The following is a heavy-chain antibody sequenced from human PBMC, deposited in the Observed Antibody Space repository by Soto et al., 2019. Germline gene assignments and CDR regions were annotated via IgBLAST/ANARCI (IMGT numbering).Heavy chain of an antibody. V-gene: IGHV1-24*01. CDR1: GYTLTELS. CDR3: ATDLTFGGVIVVDY. Sequence: ASVKVSCKVSGYTLTELSMHWVRQAPGKGLEWMGGFDPEDGETIYAQKFQGRVTMTEDTSTDTTYMELSSLRSEDTAVYYCATDLTFGGVIVVDYWGQGTLVTVSS. J-gene: IGHJ4*02. CDR2: FDPEDGET. D-gene: IGHD3-16*02.